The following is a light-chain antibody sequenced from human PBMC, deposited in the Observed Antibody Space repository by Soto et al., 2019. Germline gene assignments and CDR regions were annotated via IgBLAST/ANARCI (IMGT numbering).Light chain of an antibody. CDR3: QQHNQWPIT. V-gene: IGKV3D-15*01. CDR1: QSVGYH. J-gene: IGKJ5*01. Sequence: EIVLTQSPATLSLSPGERATLSCRASQSVGYHLAWYQQKPGQAPRLLIYYISTRATGIPARFSGSGSGTEFTLTINSLQSEDSAVYYCQQHNQWPITFGQGTRLEIK. CDR2: YIS.